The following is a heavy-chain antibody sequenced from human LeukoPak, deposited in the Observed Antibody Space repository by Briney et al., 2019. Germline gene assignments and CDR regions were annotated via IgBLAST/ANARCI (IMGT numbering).Heavy chain of an antibody. D-gene: IGHD1-26*01. CDR3: AEAGRVGATSFPLDY. CDR2: IRYDGSNK. V-gene: IGHV3-30*02. J-gene: IGHJ4*02. Sequence: PGGSLRLSCAASGFTFSSYGMHWVRQAPGKGLEWVAFIRYDGSNKYYADSVKGRFTISRDNSKNTLYLQMNSLRAEDTAVYYCAEAGRVGATSFPLDYWGQGTLVTVSS. CDR1: GFTFSSYG.